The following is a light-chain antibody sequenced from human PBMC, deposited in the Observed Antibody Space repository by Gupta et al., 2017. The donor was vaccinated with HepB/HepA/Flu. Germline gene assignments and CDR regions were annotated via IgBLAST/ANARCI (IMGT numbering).Light chain of an antibody. V-gene: IGKV3-11*01. CDR2: DTS. Sequence: EIVLTQSPAALSLSPGDRATLSCRASQSVGSRLAWYQHKPGQAPRLLVYDTSNRAAGIPGRFSGRGSGTDFTLIISRLEAEDAAVYYCQQRNTWPYTFGQGTKVEIK. J-gene: IGKJ2*01. CDR3: QQRNTWPYT. CDR1: QSVGSR.